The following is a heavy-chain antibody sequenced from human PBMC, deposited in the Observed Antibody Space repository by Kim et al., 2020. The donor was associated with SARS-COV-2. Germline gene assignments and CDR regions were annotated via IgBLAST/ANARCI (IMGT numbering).Heavy chain of an antibody. CDR2: INTNTGNP. J-gene: IGHJ4*02. CDR3: ARDYYGSGSQVFDY. V-gene: IGHV7-4-1*02. D-gene: IGHD3-10*01. CDR1: GYTFTSYA. Sequence: ASVKVSCKASGYTFTSYAMNWVRQAPGQGLEWMGWINTNTGNPTYAQGFTGRFVFSLDTSVSTAYLQISSLKAEDTAVYYCARDYYGSGSQVFDYWGQGTLVTVSS.